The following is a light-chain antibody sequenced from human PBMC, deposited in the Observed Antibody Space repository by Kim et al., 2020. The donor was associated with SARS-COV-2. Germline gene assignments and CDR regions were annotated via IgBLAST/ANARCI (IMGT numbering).Light chain of an antibody. CDR3: VSYTISRTV. J-gene: IGLJ1*01. Sequence: QSALTQPASVSGSPGQSITISCTGSSSDVGGHNFVSWYQQHPGKAPKLMIYDVTNRPSGVSSRFSGSKSGNTASLTISGLQAKDEADYYCVSYTISRTVFGTGTKVTVL. CDR2: DVT. CDR1: SSDVGGHNF. V-gene: IGLV2-14*03.